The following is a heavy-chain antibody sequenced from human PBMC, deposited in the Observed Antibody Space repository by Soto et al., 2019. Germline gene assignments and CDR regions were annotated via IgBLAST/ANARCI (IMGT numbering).Heavy chain of an antibody. J-gene: IGHJ5*02. CDR1: GFTFSGYW. V-gene: IGHV3-74*01. Sequence: DVKLVESGGGLVQPGGSLRLSCEASGFTFSGYWMYWVRQAPGKGLVWVSRINADGTRTSSADSVKGRFTISRDNAKNTLYLQMNSLRAEDTAVYYCARDPRNLGLDPWGQGTLVTVSS. CDR3: ARDPRNLGLDP. CDR2: INADGTRT.